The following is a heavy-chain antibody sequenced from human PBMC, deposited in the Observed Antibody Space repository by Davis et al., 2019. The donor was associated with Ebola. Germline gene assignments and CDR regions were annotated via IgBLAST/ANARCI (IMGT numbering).Heavy chain of an antibody. CDR2: IYYSGST. CDR1: GGFVSSGGYY. V-gene: IGHV4-61*08. D-gene: IGHD6-13*01. Sequence: MPSETLSLTCAVSGGFVSSGGYYWSWIRQPPGKGLEWIGYIYYSGSTKYIPSLKSRVTISVDTSKNQFSLKLSSASAADTAMYYCARGSAGHFDLWGRGTLVTVSS. CDR3: ARGSAGHFDL. J-gene: IGHJ2*01.